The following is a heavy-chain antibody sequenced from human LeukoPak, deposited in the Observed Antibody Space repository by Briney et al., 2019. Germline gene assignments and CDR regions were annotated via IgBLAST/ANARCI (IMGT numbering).Heavy chain of an antibody. CDR3: TRTIAGYIDY. CDR2: TYYRSTWYY. V-gene: IGHV6-1*01. J-gene: IGHJ4*02. D-gene: IGHD2-2*02. CDR1: GDSVSSNSAA. Sequence: SQTLSLTCAISGDSVSSNSAAWDWIRQSPSRGLEWLGRTYYRSTWYYGYAVSVKSRVTINPDTSKNQFSLQLNSVTPEDTAIYYCTRTIAGYIDYWGQGTLVTVSS.